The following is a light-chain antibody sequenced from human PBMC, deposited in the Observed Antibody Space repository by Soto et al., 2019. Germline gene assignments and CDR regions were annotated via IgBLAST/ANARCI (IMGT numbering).Light chain of an antibody. CDR1: SSDVGGYDY. CDR3: SSYTGGNPSYV. Sequence: QSVLTQPPSASGSPGQSVTISCTGTSSDVGGYDYVSWYQQHPGKAPKLMIYEVTIRPSGVSDRFSGSKSGNTASLTVSALQAEAEADYYCSSYTGGNPSYVFGTGTKVTVL. J-gene: IGLJ1*01. CDR2: EVT. V-gene: IGLV2-8*01.